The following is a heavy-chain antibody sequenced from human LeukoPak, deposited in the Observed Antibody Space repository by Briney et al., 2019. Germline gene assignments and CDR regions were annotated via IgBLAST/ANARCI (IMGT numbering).Heavy chain of an antibody. V-gene: IGHV3-74*01. J-gene: IGHJ4*02. D-gene: IGHD6-19*01. CDR3: ARRGWSDY. Sequence: GGSLRLSCAASGFTFSAYWMHWVRQAPGKGLVWVSRINTDGSSPTYAVSVKGRFTISRDNAKNTLYLQMNSLTAEDTAVYYCARRGWSDYWGQGTLVTVSS. CDR2: INTDGSSP. CDR1: GFTFSAYW.